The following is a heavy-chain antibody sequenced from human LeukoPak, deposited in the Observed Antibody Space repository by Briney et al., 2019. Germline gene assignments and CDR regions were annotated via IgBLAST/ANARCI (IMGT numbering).Heavy chain of an antibody. V-gene: IGHV3-48*02. CDR3: ARDKVGFISELNDY. CDR1: GFTFSSYS. J-gene: IGHJ4*02. D-gene: IGHD1-7*01. Sequence: PGGSLRLSCAASGFTFSSYSMNWVRQAPGKGLEWVSYISSSSSTIYYADSVKGRFTISRDNAKNSLYLQMNSLRDEDTAVYYCARDKVGFISELNDYWGQGTLVTVSS. CDR2: ISSSSSTI.